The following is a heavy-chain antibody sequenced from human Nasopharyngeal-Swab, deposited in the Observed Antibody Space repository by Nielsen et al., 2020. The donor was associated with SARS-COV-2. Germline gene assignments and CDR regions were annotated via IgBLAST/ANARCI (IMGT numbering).Heavy chain of an antibody. Sequence: SETLSLTCTVSGASMSGYAWSWIRQPPGKGLEWIAFMYDNEYTNYNPSLRGRATISLDTSKNQFSLKVTSVTAADTAVYYCARENWQLANVFDIWGQGTMVTVSS. D-gene: IGHD6-19*01. CDR3: ARENWQLANVFDI. CDR2: MYDNEYT. J-gene: IGHJ3*02. CDR1: GASMSGYA. V-gene: IGHV4-59*01.